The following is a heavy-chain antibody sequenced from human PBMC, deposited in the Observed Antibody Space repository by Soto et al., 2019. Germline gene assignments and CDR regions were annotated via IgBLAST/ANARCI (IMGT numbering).Heavy chain of an antibody. V-gene: IGHV4-31*01. D-gene: IGHD4-17*01. CDR2: IYYSGST. CDR3: ARTMRDRGDYVDAFDI. J-gene: IGHJ3*02. Sequence: QVQLQESGPGLVKPSQTLSLTCTVSGGSISSGGYYCSWIRQHPGKGLEWIGYIYYSGSTYYNPSLTSIVTISVDTSKNQFSLKLSSVTAADTAVYYCARTMRDRGDYVDAFDIWGQGTMVTVSS. CDR1: GGSISSGGYY.